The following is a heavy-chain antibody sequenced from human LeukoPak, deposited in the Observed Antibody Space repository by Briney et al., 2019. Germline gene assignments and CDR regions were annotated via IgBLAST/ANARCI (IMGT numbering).Heavy chain of an antibody. CDR2: ISSSRGYI. CDR3: ARDPYSGSYGADYYYYMDV. V-gene: IGHV3-21*01. J-gene: IGHJ6*03. Sequence: PGGSLRLSCAASGFTFSSYNMNWVRQAPGKGLEWVSSISSSRGYIYYADSVKGRFTISRDNAKSSLYLQMNSLRAEDTAVYYCARDPYSGSYGADYYYYMDVWGKGTTVTISS. CDR1: GFTFSSYN. D-gene: IGHD1-26*01.